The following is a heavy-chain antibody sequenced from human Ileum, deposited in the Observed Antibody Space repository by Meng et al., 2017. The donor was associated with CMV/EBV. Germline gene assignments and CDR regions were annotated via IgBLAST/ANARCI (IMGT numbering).Heavy chain of an antibody. D-gene: IGHD3-22*01. V-gene: IGHV3-15*01. CDR1: GFTFSNAW. CDR2: IKSKADGGTT. J-gene: IGHJ4*02. Sequence: GESLKISCVASGFTFSNAWMNWIRQSPGKGLEWVGLIKSKADGGTTDYTEALKGRFTISRDDSRNTLYLQMDSLKTDDTAVYYCATAPGYYHTSPYDYCGQGTLVTVSS. CDR3: ATAPGYYHTSPYDY.